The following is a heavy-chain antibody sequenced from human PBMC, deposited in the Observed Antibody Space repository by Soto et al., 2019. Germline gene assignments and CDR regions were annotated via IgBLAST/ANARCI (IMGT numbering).Heavy chain of an antibody. J-gene: IGHJ3*02. D-gene: IGHD3-10*01. CDR1: GFTFSSYS. Sequence: EVQLVESGGGLVKPGGSLRLSCAASGFTFSSYSMNWVRQAPGKGLEWVSSISSSSSYIYYADSVKGRFTISRDNAKNSLYLQMNSLRAEDTAVYYCARDRTYIGAFDIWGQGTMVTVSS. V-gene: IGHV3-21*01. CDR3: ARDRTYIGAFDI. CDR2: ISSSSSYI.